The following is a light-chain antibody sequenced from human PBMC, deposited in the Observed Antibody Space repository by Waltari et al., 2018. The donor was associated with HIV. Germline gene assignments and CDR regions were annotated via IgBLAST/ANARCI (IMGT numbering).Light chain of an antibody. CDR3: QQRSDWPPRIT. J-gene: IGKJ5*01. CDR2: DAS. V-gene: IGKV3-11*01. CDR1: HSINTY. Sequence: EIVLTQSPATLSLSPGERATLSCRASHSINTYLAWYQHKPGQAPRLLIYDASNRATGIPARFSGRESGTDFTLTISSLEPEDFALYYCQQRSDWPPRITFGQGTRLEIK.